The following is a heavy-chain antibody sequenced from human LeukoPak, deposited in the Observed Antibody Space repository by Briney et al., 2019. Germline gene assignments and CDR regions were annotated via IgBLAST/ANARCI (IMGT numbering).Heavy chain of an antibody. CDR2: ISSSSTHI. V-gene: IGHV3-21*01. CDR1: GFTFSSYS. Sequence: GGSLRLSCAASGFTFSSYSMNWVRQAPGKGLEWVSSISSSSTHIYYAHSVKGRFTISRDNAKNSLYLQMNSLRAEDTAVYYCARGLYGGNAEDYFDFWGQGTLVTVSS. CDR3: ARGLYGGNAEDYFDF. D-gene: IGHD4-23*01. J-gene: IGHJ4*02.